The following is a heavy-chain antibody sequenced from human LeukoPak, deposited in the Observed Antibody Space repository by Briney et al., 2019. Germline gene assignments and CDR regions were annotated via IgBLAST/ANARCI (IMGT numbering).Heavy chain of an antibody. CDR3: ARGLNWGFDY. CDR1: GNYW. V-gene: IGHV3-74*01. Sequence: SGGSLRLSCAASGNYWMHWVRQAPGKGLVWVSRINSDGSSTSYADSVKGRFTISRDNAKNTLYLQMNSLRAEDTAVYYCARGLNWGFDYWGQGTLVTVSS. J-gene: IGHJ4*02. CDR2: INSDGSST. D-gene: IGHD7-27*01.